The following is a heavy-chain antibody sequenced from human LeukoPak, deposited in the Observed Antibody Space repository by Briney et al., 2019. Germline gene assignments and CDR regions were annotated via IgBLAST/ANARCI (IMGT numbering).Heavy chain of an antibody. CDR2: INSDGSST. Sequence: PGGSLRLSCTASGFTFGDYAMSWIRQAPGKGLVWVSRINSDGSSTSYADSVKGRFTISRDNAKNTLYLQMNSLRAEDTAVYYCTIVAIPFDYWGQGTLVTVSS. CDR3: TIVAIPFDY. CDR1: GFTFGDYA. D-gene: IGHD2-2*02. V-gene: IGHV3-74*01. J-gene: IGHJ4*02.